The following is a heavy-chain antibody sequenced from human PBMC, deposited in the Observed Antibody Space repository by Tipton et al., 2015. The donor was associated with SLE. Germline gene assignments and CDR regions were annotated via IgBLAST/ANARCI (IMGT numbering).Heavy chain of an antibody. CDR2: IYYSGST. CDR1: GGSISSYY. V-gene: IGHV4-59*01. J-gene: IGHJ4*02. Sequence: TLSLTCTVSGGSISSYYWSWIRQPPGRGLEWIGYIYYSGSTNYNPSLKSRVTISVDTSKNQFSLKLSSVTAADTAVYYCARESSGDPLFDYWGQGTLVTVSS. D-gene: IGHD6-25*01. CDR3: ARESSGDPLFDY.